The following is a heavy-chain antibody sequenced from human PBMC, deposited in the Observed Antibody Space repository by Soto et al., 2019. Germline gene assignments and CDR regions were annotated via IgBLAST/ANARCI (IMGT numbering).Heavy chain of an antibody. CDR1: GFTFTRSA. J-gene: IGHJ6*02. CDR2: IVVDSGNT. V-gene: IGHV1-58*01. CDR3: AAVGTPPGHYYGMDV. D-gene: IGHD2-15*01. Sequence: SVKVSCKASGFTFTRSAVQWVRQARGQRLEWIGWIVVDSGNTIYAQKFRERVAITRDMSTSTTYMELSSLRSEDTAVYYCAAVGTPPGHYYGMDVWGQGTTVTVPS.